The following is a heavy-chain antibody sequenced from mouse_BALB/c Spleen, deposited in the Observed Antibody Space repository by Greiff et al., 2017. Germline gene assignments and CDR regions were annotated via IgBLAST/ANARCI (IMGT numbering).Heavy chain of an antibody. CDR3: ARAHYYGYVGGLDY. CDR2: ISSGGST. Sequence: EVKLMESGGGLVKPGGSLKLSCAASGFTFSSYAMSWVRQTPEKRLEWVATISSGGSTYYPDSVKGRFTISRDNARNILYLQMSSLRSEDTAMYYCARAHYYGYVGGLDYWGQGTTVTDSA. D-gene: IGHD1-2*01. CDR1: GFTFSSYA. J-gene: IGHJ2*01. V-gene: IGHV5-6-5*01.